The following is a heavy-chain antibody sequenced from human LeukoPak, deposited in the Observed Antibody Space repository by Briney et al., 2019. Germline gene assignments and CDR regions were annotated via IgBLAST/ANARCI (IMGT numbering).Heavy chain of an antibody. CDR3: TTVGYSYAPPLGY. V-gene: IGHV3-74*01. J-gene: IGHJ4*02. CDR2: MNSEGTTT. D-gene: IGHD5-18*01. CDR1: GFPFNNYW. Sequence: GGSLRLSCAASGFPFNNYWMHWVRQVPGKGLVWVSRMNSEGTTTTYADSVKGRFTISRDNAKNTLHLQMNSLRAEDTAVYYCTTVGYSYAPPLGYWGQGTLVTVSS.